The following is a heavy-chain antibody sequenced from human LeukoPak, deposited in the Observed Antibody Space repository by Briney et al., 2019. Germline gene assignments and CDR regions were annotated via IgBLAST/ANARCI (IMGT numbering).Heavy chain of an antibody. Sequence: GGSLRLPCAASGFTFTTYDMNWVRQAPGKGLEWVSYISGSSTTIYYADSVKGRFTISRDNAKNSLYLQMNSLRAEDTAVYYCARDSSSYYGSGSAYWGQGALVTVSS. V-gene: IGHV3-48*01. CDR2: ISGSSTTI. D-gene: IGHD3-10*01. J-gene: IGHJ4*02. CDR3: ARDSSSYYGSGSAY. CDR1: GFTFTTYD.